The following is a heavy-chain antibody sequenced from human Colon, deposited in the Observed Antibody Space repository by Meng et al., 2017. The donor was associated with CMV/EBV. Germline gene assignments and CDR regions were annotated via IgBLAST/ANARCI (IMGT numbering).Heavy chain of an antibody. D-gene: IGHD2-8*02. V-gene: IGHV4-39*02. CDR2: IYYSGTT. CDR1: GGSTSSSNYY. CDR3: VRERTYWADNL. J-gene: IGHJ5*02. Sequence: GSLRLSCTVSGGSTSSSNYYWGWIRQPPGKGLEWIASIYYSGTTYYHPSLMSRVTISVDTSTNQFSLKVSSVTAADTGLYYCVRERTYWADNLWGRGTLVTVSS.